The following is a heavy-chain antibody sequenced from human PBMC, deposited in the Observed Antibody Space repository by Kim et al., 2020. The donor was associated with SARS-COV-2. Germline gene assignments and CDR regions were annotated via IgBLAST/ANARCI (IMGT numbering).Heavy chain of an antibody. V-gene: IGHV3-30*07. Sequence: DSVKGRFTISRDNSKNTLYLQMNSLRAEDTAVYYCARDRNYYDSSGYWAWGQGTLVTVSS. J-gene: IGHJ4*02. D-gene: IGHD3-22*01. CDR3: ARDRNYYDSSGYWA.